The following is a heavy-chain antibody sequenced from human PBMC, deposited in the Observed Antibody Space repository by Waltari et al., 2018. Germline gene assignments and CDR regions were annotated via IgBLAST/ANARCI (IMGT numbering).Heavy chain of an antibody. CDR1: GFTLSGYS. V-gene: IGHV3-21*01. CDR3: ARDEVHVGPTKVAISFDY. D-gene: IGHD1-26*01. CDR2: ITSSDYI. J-gene: IGHJ4*02. Sequence: EVHLVESGGGLVKPGGSLRLSCAASGFTLSGYSMNWARQAPGKGLEWVSFITSSDYINYADSVKGRFTISRDNAKNSLYLQMNSLRVEDTAVYYCARDEVHVGPTKVAISFDYWGQGTLVTVSS.